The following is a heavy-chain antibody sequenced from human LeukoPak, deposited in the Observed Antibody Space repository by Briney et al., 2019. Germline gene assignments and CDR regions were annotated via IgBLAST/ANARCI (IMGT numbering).Heavy chain of an antibody. CDR3: ANVLGWLVGPFDI. CDR2: IRYDGSSK. Sequence: GGSLRLSCAASGFTFSDYGIHWVRQAPGKGLDWVAFIRYDGSSKYYADSVKGRFTISRDNSKNTLVLQMDSLRVEDTAGYYCANVLGWLVGPFDIWGQGIMVTVSS. V-gene: IGHV3-30*02. CDR1: GFTFSDYG. J-gene: IGHJ3*02. D-gene: IGHD6-19*01.